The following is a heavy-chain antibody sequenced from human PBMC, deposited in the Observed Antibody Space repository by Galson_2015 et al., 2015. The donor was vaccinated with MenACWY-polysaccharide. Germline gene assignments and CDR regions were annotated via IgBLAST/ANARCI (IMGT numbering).Heavy chain of an antibody. CDR3: ARGHYGLDV. V-gene: IGHV3-11*01. Sequence: SLRLSCAASGFSLGAWYMSWIRQAPGKGLEWLSYISKRGDSIYYGDSVKGRFAISRDNAKNSVYLQLNSLEVEDTAIYYCARGHYGLDVWGQGTTVTVSS. CDR2: ISKRGDSI. CDR1: GFSLGAWY. J-gene: IGHJ6*02.